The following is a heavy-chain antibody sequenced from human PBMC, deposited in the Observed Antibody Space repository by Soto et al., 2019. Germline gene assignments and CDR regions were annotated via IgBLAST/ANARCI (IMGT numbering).Heavy chain of an antibody. J-gene: IGHJ4*02. Sequence: PGESLKISCKVSGYRFTTYWIGWVRQMPGKGLEWMGIIYPGDSDARYSPSFQGLVTISADKSIFTAYLQMDSLRADDTAVYYCARLPGGTAPRPDYWGQGTMVTVSS. CDR2: IYPGDSDA. CDR1: GYRFTTYW. V-gene: IGHV5-51*01. CDR3: ARLPGGTAPRPDY. D-gene: IGHD6-6*01.